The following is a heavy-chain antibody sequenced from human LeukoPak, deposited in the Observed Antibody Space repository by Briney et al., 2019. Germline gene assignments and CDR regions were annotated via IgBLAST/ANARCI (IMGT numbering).Heavy chain of an antibody. CDR2: ISSSGSTI. CDR1: GFTFSSYE. Sequence: GGSLRLSCAASGFTFSSYEMNWVRQAPGKGLEWVSYISSSGSTIYYADSVKGRFTISRDNAKNSLYLQMISLRAEDTAVYYCARELSSWADYYYYYGMDVWGKGTTVTVSS. J-gene: IGHJ6*04. V-gene: IGHV3-48*03. CDR3: ARELSSWADYYYYYGMDV. D-gene: IGHD6-13*01.